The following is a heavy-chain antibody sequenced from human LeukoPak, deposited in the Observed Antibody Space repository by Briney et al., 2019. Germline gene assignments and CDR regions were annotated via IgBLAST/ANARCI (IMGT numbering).Heavy chain of an antibody. Sequence: SETLSLTCTVSGGSISSHYWSWIRQLPGKGLEWVGYIYYSGTTNYNPPLKSRVTISVDTSKNQFSLKLSSVTAADTAVYYCARGVYIAAAQYGYWGQGTLVTVSS. V-gene: IGHV4-59*11. J-gene: IGHJ4*02. CDR2: IYYSGTT. CDR1: GGSISSHY. CDR3: ARGVYIAAAQYGY. D-gene: IGHD6-13*01.